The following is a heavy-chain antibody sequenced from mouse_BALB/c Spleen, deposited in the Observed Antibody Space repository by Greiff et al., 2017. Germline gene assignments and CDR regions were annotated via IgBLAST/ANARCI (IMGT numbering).Heavy chain of an antibody. J-gene: IGHJ2*01. V-gene: IGHV5-6*01. D-gene: IGHD1-1*01. Sequence: EVKLMESGGDLVKPGGSLKLSCAASGFTFSSYGMSWVRQTPDKRLEWVATISSGGSYTYYQDSVKGRFTISRDNAKNTLYLQMSSLKSEDTAMYYCARAYYGSSYPYYFDYWGQGTTLTVSS. CDR2: ISSGGSYT. CDR1: GFTFSSYG. CDR3: ARAYYGSSYPYYFDY.